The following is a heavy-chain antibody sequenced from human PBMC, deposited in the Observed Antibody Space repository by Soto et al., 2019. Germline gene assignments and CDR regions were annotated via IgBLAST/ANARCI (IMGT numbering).Heavy chain of an antibody. D-gene: IGHD2-21*02. Sequence: QVQLVESGGGVVQPGRSLRLSCAASGFTFSSYGIHSVRQAPGKGLEWEAVISYDGSNKYYADSVKGRFTISRDNSKNTLYLQMNSLRAEDTAVYYCEKGGSIVVVTAHLTGAWFDYWGQGTLVTVSS. CDR3: EKGGSIVVVTAHLTGAWFDY. CDR1: GFTFSSYG. CDR2: ISYDGSNK. J-gene: IGHJ4*02. V-gene: IGHV3-30*18.